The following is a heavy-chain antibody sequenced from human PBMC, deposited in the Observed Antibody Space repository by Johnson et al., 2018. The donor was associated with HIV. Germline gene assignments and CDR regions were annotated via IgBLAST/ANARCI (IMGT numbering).Heavy chain of an antibody. CDR1: GFTFSSYA. Sequence: QVQLVESGGGVVRPGGSLRLSCAASGFTFSSYAMHWVRQAPGKGLEWVAVISYDGSNKYYADSVKGRFTISRDNAKNSVYLQMNNLRDEDTAVYYCAKDVMVIAKHDAFDIWGQGTVVTVS. CDR2: ISYDGSNK. CDR3: AKDVMVIAKHDAFDI. J-gene: IGHJ3*02. D-gene: IGHD2-21*01. V-gene: IGHV3-30-3*01.